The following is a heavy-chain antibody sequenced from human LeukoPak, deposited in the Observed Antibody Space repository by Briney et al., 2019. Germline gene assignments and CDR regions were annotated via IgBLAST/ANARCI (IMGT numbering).Heavy chain of an antibody. CDR3: AKTSSIDGDYSPFFDY. CDR2: ISAYNGDT. Sequence: ASVKVSCKAPGYTFTTYGISWVRQAPGQGLEWMGWISAYNGDTNYTQKLQGRVTMTTDTSTSTAYMEPRSLRSDDTAVYYCAKTSSIDGDYSPFFDYWGQGTLVTVSS. J-gene: IGHJ4*02. V-gene: IGHV1-18*01. CDR1: GYTFTTYG. D-gene: IGHD4-17*01.